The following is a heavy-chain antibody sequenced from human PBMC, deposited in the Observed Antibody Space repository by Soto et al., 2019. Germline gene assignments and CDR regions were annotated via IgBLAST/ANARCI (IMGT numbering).Heavy chain of an antibody. CDR2: IYPGDSDT. J-gene: IGHJ6*02. D-gene: IGHD6-6*01. CDR3: ARTRSSTPGFYYDGMDV. CDR1: GYSFASYW. Sequence: GESLKISCQGSGYSFASYWIGWVRQMPGKDLEWMGIIYPGDSDTRYSPSFQGQVTISADKSLRTAYLQWTSLKASDTALYYCARTRSSTPGFYYDGMDVWGQGTTVTVSS. V-gene: IGHV5-51*01.